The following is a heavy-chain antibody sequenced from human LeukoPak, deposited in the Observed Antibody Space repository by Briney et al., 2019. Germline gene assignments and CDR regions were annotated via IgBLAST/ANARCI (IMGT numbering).Heavy chain of an antibody. V-gene: IGHV4-4*08. CDR2: IYSSGTT. J-gene: IGHJ4*02. CDR3: AKEGNDYGANSIDY. Sequence: KPSETLSLTCTVSGDSISGFYWSWIRQPPGKGLEWIGYIYSSGTTNYNPSLKSRLTMSVDTSKNQFSLKLSSVTAADTAVFYCAKEGNDYGANSIDYWGQGTLVTVSS. D-gene: IGHD4-23*01. CDR1: GDSISGFY.